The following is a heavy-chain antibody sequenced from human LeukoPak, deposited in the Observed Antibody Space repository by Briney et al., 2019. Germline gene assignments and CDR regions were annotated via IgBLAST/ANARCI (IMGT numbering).Heavy chain of an antibody. D-gene: IGHD6-19*01. J-gene: IGHJ4*02. V-gene: IGHV1-69*06. CDR1: GGTFSSYA. Sequence: SVKVSCKASGGTFSSYAISWVRQAPGQGLEXXXXXIPIFGTANYAQKFQGRVTITADKSTSTAYMELSSLRSEDTAVYYCAVGYSSGWAIGWYFDYWGQGTLVTVSS. CDR3: AVGYSSGWAIGWYFDY. CDR2: XIPIFGTA.